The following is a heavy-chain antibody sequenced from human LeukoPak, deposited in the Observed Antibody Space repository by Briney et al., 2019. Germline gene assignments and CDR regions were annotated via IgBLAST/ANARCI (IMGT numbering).Heavy chain of an antibody. CDR3: ARELWFVNAPGSWLDP. D-gene: IGHD3-10*01. CDR2: IFHTGNS. J-gene: IGHJ5*02. CDR1: GDSISSGDYS. Sequence: SETLSLTCTVSGDSISSGDYSWSWIRQPSGKALEWIGYIFHTGNSYYNPSLRSRVTTSVDRSRNEFSLRLTSVTAADTAVYYCARELWFVNAPGSWLDPWGQGILVTVSS. V-gene: IGHV4-30-2*01.